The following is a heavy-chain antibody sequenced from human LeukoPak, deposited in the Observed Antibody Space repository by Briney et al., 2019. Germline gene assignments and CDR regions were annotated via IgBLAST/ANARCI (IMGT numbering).Heavy chain of an antibody. D-gene: IGHD6-6*01. V-gene: IGHV4-61*08. CDR3: ARRGAARLHFQN. CDR1: GGSISSGGYY. Sequence: SETLSLTCTVSGGSISSGGYYWSWIRQPPGKGLEWIGYIYHSGSTNYNPSLQSRVTISVDTSKNQFSLSLNSVTAADTAVYYCARRGAARLHFQNWGQGTLVTVSS. J-gene: IGHJ1*01. CDR2: IYHSGST.